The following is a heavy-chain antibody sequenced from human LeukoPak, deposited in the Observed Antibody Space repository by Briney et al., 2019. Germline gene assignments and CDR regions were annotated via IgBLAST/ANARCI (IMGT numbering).Heavy chain of an antibody. CDR3: TTDLPRSTSCSHDY. Sequence: GGSLRLSCVASGFTFSSSYMSWVRQAPGRGLEWVGRIKRDIDGGTTDYAAPVKGRFTITRDDSENTLYLQMNSLKTEDTAVYYCTTDLPRSTSCSHDYWGQGTQVTVSS. CDR2: IKRDIDGGTT. CDR1: GFTFSSSY. V-gene: IGHV3-15*01. D-gene: IGHD2-2*01. J-gene: IGHJ4*02.